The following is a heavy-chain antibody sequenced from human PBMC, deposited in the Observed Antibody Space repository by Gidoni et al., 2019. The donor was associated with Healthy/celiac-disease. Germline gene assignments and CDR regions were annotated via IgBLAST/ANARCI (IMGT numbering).Heavy chain of an antibody. CDR1: GFTFSSYG. CDR2: ISYDGSNK. Sequence: QVQLVESGGGVVQPGRSLRLACAAPGFTFSSYGMHWVRQAPGKGLECVSVISYDGSNKYYADSVKGRFPISRDNSKNTLYLQMNSLRSEDTAVYYCHIIAVAGDDAFDIWGQGTMVTVSS. CDR3: HIIAVAGDDAFDI. D-gene: IGHD6-19*01. J-gene: IGHJ3*02. V-gene: IGHV3-30*03.